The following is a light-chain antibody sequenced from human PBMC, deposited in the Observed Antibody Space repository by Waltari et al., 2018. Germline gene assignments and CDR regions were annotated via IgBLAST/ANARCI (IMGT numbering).Light chain of an antibody. CDR1: SSDIGGYNY. J-gene: IGLJ2*01. CDR2: GVF. CDR3: STYSGSMTPV. V-gene: IGLV2-14*03. Sequence: QSALTQPASVSGSPGQSITISCTGTSSDIGGYNYVPWYQQHPGKAPKLIIFGVFNRPSGVSNRFSGSKSGNTASLTIFGLQTEDEADYYCSTYSGSMTPVFGGGTKVTVL.